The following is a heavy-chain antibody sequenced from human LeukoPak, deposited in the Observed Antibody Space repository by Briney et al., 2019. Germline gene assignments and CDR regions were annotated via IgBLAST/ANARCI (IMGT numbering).Heavy chain of an antibody. V-gene: IGHV4-39*01. CDR3: ATQLGYCTSTSCYADKVDY. Sequence: KASETLSLTCTVSGGSISSSCYYWGWIRHPPGKGLEGIGSIYYSGSTYYNPSLKSPLTIAVYTSKNPLTLRLSSVTAAATAVYYCATQLGYCTSTSCYADKVDYWGQGTLVTVSS. D-gene: IGHD2-2*01. CDR1: GGSISSSCYY. CDR2: IYYSGST. J-gene: IGHJ4*02.